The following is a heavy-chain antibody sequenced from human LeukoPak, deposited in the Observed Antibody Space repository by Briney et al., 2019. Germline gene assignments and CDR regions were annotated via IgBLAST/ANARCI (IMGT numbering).Heavy chain of an antibody. D-gene: IGHD6-19*01. CDR2: ISAYNGNT. Sequence: ASVRVSCKASGYTFTSYGISWVRQAPGQGLEWMGWISAYNGNTNYAQKLQGRVTMTTDTSTSTAYMELRSLRSDDTAVYYCARDSSGWRPFDYWGQGTLVTVSS. V-gene: IGHV1-18*01. CDR3: ARDSSGWRPFDY. CDR1: GYTFTSYG. J-gene: IGHJ4*02.